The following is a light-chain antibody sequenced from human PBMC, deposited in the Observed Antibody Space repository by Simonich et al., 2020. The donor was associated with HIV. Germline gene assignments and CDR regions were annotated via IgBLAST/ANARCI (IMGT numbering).Light chain of an antibody. CDR3: QQYNSYSVT. V-gene: IGKV1-5*03. J-gene: IGKJ4*01. CDR2: KAS. CDR1: QSISSW. Sequence: DIQMTQSPSTLSGSVGDRVTITCRASQSISSWLAWYQQKPGKAPKLLIYKASSLESGVPSRFSGSGSGTEFTLTIASLQPDDSATYYCQQYNSYSVTFGGGTKVEIK.